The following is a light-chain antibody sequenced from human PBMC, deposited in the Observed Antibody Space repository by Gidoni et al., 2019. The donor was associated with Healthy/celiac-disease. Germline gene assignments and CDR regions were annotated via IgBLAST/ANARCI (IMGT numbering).Light chain of an antibody. CDR1: QSFSSY. Sequence: DFQMTQSPASLSASVGDRVTITCRASQSFSSYLNWYQQKPGKAPKLLIYAASSLQSGVPSRFSGSGSGTDFTLTISSLQPEDFATYYCQQSYSTPLTFXGXTKVXIK. CDR2: AAS. J-gene: IGKJ4*01. V-gene: IGKV1-39*01. CDR3: QQSYSTPLT.